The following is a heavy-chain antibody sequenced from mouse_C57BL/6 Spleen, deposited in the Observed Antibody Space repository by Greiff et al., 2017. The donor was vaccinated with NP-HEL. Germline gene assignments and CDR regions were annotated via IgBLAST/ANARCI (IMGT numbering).Heavy chain of an antibody. V-gene: IGHV1-53*01. D-gene: IGHD2-1*01. CDR2: INPSNGGT. CDR1: GYTFTSYW. Sequence: VQLQQPGTELVKPGASVKLSCKASGYTFTSYWMHWVKQRPGQGLAWIGNINPSNGGTNYNEKFKSKATLTVDKSSSTAYMQLSSLTSEDSAVYYCAREAGNYGYFDVWGTGTTVTVSS. CDR3: AREAGNYGYFDV. J-gene: IGHJ1*03.